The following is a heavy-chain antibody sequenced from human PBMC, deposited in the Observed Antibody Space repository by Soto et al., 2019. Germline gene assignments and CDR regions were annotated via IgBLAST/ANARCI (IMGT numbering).Heavy chain of an antibody. D-gene: IGHD3-9*01. CDR2: IIPIFGTA. CDR3: ARGLTYDYGMDV. J-gene: IGHJ6*02. Sequence: QVQLVQSGAEVKQPGSSVKVSCKASGGTFSSYAISWVRQAPGQGLEWMGGIIPIFGTANYAQQFQGRVTITADKSTTTAYKEQSSLRCEDTAVYYCARGLTYDYGMDVWGQGTTVTVSS. CDR1: GGTFSSYA. V-gene: IGHV1-69*06.